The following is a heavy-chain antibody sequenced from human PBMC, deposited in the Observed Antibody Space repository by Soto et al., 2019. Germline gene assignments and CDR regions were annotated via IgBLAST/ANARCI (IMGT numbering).Heavy chain of an antibody. J-gene: IGHJ6*02. CDR1: GFTFSLYS. D-gene: IGHD3-22*01. Sequence: GGSLRLSCAASGFTFSLYSMIWVRQAPGKGLEWVASITSSSSYIYYEDSLKGRFTISRDNAKNSLFLQMNSLRAEDTAVYYCARAITMIVVVRTYGMDVWGQGTTVTVSS. CDR3: ARAITMIVVVRTYGMDV. CDR2: ITSSSSYI. V-gene: IGHV3-21*04.